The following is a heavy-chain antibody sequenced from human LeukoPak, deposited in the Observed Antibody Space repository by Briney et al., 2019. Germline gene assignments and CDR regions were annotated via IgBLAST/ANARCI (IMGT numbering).Heavy chain of an antibody. V-gene: IGHV4-39*01. Sequence: SETLSLTCTVSGGSISSSNYYCGWIRQAPGKGLEWIGSIYDSGSTYYNPSLKSRVTIYVDTTKNQFSLKLNSVTAADTAMYYCASGSSSGLLGWFDPWGQGTLVTVSS. CDR2: IYDSGST. D-gene: IGHD6-13*01. J-gene: IGHJ5*02. CDR1: GGSISSSNYY. CDR3: ASGSSSGLLGWFDP.